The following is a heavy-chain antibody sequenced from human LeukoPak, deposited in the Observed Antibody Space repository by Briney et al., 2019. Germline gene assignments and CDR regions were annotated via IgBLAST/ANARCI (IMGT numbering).Heavy chain of an antibody. Sequence: SQTLSLTCTVSGGSISSGSYYWSWLRQPAGTGLEWIGRIYTSGSTNYNPSLKSRVTISVDTSKNQFSLKLSSVTAADTAVYYCASTHSSGYSTFDYWGQGTLVTVSS. V-gene: IGHV4-61*02. CDR1: GGSISSGSYY. D-gene: IGHD3-22*01. CDR3: ASTHSSGYSTFDY. CDR2: IYTSGST. J-gene: IGHJ4*02.